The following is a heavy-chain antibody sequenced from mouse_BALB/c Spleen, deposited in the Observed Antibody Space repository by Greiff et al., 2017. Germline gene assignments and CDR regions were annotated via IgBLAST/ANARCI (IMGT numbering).Heavy chain of an antibody. V-gene: IGHV5-9-4*01. CDR1: GFTFSSYA. D-gene: IGHD2-4*01. CDR3: ARGTMITTRTWFAY. CDR2: ISSGGSYT. Sequence: EVKVVESGGGLVKPGGSLKLSCAASGFTFSSYAMSWVRQSPEKRLEWVAEISSGGSYTYYPDTVTGRFTISRDNAKNTLYLEMSSLRSEDTAMYYCARGTMITTRTWFAYWGQGTLVTVSA. J-gene: IGHJ3*01.